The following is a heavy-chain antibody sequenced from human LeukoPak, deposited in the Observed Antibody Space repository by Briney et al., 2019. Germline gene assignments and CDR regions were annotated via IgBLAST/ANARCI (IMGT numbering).Heavy chain of an antibody. CDR1: GFTFSSYA. Sequence: GGSLRLSCAASGFTFSSYAMSWVRQAPGKGLEWVSAISGSGGSTYYADSVKGRFTISRDNSKNTLYLQMNSLRAEDTAVYYCAKDSDFWSGSDYFDYWGQGTLVTVSS. CDR2: ISGSGGST. V-gene: IGHV3-23*01. J-gene: IGHJ4*02. CDR3: AKDSDFWSGSDYFDY. D-gene: IGHD3-3*01.